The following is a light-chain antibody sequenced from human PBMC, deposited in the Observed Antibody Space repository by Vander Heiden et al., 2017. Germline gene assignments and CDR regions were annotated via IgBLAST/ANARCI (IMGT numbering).Light chain of an antibody. V-gene: IGKV3-11*01. CDR2: DAS. CDR1: QSVSSY. CDR3: QQRSNWPPGSWT. Sequence: EIVLTQSPATLSLSPGERATLPCRASQSVSSYLAWYQQKPGQAPRLLIYDASNRATGIPARFSGSRSGTDFTLTISSLEPEDFAVYYCQQRSNWPPGSWTFGQGTKVEIK. J-gene: IGKJ1*01.